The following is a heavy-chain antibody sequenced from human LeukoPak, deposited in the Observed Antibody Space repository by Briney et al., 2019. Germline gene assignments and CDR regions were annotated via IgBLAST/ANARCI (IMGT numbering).Heavy chain of an antibody. V-gene: IGHV3-74*01. CDR2: VKGNGSFT. D-gene: IGHD5-24*01. J-gene: IGHJ4*02. Sequence: GGSLRLSCAASGFTFRNYCMHWVRQAPGKGLVWVSRVKGNGSFTDYADSVKGRFTISRDNAKNTLYLQMYSLRAEDTAAYYCVRDGDDYNFDYWGQGSLVTVSS. CDR3: VRDGDDYNFDY. CDR1: GFTFRNYC.